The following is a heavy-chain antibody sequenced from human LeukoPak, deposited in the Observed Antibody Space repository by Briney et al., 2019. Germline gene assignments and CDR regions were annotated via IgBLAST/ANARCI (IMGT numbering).Heavy chain of an antibody. CDR2: IYYSGST. V-gene: IGHV4-59*01. D-gene: IGHD3-10*01. J-gene: IGHJ6*02. Sequence: SGTLSLTCTVSGGSISSYYWSWIRQPPGKGLEWIGYIYYSGSTNYNPSLKSRVTISVDTPKNQFSLKLSSVTAADTAVYYCARDRGINRGVISPNYYYYGMDVWGQGTTVTVSS. CDR3: ARDRGINRGVISPNYYYYGMDV. CDR1: GGSISSYY.